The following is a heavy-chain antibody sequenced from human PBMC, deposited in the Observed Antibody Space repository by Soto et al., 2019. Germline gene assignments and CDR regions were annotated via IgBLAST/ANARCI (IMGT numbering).Heavy chain of an antibody. J-gene: IGHJ4*02. Sequence: QVQLVESGGGVVQPGRSLRLSCAASGFTFSSYGMHWVRQAPGKGLEWVAVISYDGSNKYYADSVKGRFTISRDNSKNTRYLQMNSLRAEDTAVCYCAKDRERYCSGGSCFSGDYWGQGTLVTVSS. CDR2: ISYDGSNK. D-gene: IGHD2-15*01. CDR1: GFTFSSYG. V-gene: IGHV3-30*18. CDR3: AKDRERYCSGGSCFSGDY.